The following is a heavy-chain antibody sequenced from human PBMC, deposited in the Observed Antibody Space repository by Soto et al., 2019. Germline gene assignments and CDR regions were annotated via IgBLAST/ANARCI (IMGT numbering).Heavy chain of an antibody. CDR2: TSDDGDIQ. CDR3: ARAVDAAMDPLEY. CDR1: GFDFRNYA. V-gene: IGHV3-30-3*01. J-gene: IGHJ4*02. Sequence: QVLLVESGGGVAQPGGSLRLSCAASGFDFRNYAMHWVRQSPGKGPEWVAITSDDGDIQYYADSEKGRFTISRDNSKNTLYLQMTSLRSEDAAVYFCARAVDAAMDPLEYWGQGTLVTVSS. D-gene: IGHD5-18*01.